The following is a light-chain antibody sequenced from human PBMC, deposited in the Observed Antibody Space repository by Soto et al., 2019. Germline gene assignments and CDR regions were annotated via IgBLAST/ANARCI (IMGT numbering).Light chain of an antibody. J-gene: IGKJ1*01. CDR3: QHYGGMWA. V-gene: IGKV1-5*01. CDR1: QSIDTW. Sequence: DIQITQSPSTLSASVGDRVTITCRASQSIDTWLAWYQQKPGKAPKVVIYDASRLESGVPSRFSGSGSGTEFILTINSLQPDDFATYCCQHYGGMWAFGQGTKVDIK. CDR2: DAS.